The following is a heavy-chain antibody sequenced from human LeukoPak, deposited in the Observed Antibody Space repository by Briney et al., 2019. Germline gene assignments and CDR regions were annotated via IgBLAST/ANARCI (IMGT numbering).Heavy chain of an antibody. CDR1: GFTFSSYA. V-gene: IGHV3-30-3*01. J-gene: IGHJ6*02. CDR2: ISYDGSNK. Sequence: GGSLGLSCAASGFTFSSYAMHWVRQAPGKGLEWVAVISYDGSNKYYADSVKGRFTISRDNSKNTLYLQMNSLRAEDTAVYYCARPYPYYYYGMDVWGQGTTVTVSS. CDR3: ARPYPYYYYGMDV.